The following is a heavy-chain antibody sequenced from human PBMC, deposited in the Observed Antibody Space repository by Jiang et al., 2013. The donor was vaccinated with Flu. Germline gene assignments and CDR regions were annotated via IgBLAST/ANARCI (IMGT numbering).Heavy chain of an antibody. CDR3: ARRQLPAHDYGDLHYFDY. D-gene: IGHD4-17*01. CDR2: IYYSGST. CDR1: GGSISSGGYY. J-gene: IGHJ4*02. V-gene: IGHV4-31*03. Sequence: GPGLVKPSQTLSLTCTVSGGSISSGGYYWSWIRQHPGKGLEWIGYIYYSGSTYYNPSLKSRVTISVDTSKNQFSLKLSSVTAADTAVYYCARRQLPAHDYGDLHYFDYWGQGTLVTVSS.